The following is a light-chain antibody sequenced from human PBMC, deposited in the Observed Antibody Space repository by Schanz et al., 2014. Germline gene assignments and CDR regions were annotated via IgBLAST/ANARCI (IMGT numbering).Light chain of an antibody. CDR2: DNT. CDR3: AAWDDSLNGVI. J-gene: IGLJ2*01. CDR1: NTNIGAGYD. Sequence: QSVMTQPPSVSGAPGQRVTISCSGTNTNIGAGYDVHWYQQLPGAAPKLLIFDNTNRPSGVPDRFSGSKSATSASLAISGLQSDDETDYYCAAWDDSLNGVIFGGGTKLTVL. V-gene: IGLV1-40*01.